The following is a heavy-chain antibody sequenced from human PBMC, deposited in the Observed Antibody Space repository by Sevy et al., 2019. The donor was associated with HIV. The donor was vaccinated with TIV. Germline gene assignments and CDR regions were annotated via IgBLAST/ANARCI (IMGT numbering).Heavy chain of an antibody. J-gene: IGHJ4*02. D-gene: IGHD1-7*01. CDR1: GFTFSSYW. CDR2: INSDGSST. Sequence: GGSLRLSCAASGFTFSSYWMHWVRQAPGKGLGWVSRINSDGSSTSYADSVKGRFTISRDKAKNTLYLQMNSLRAEDTAGYYWAGANWNYDFDYWGQGTLVTVSS. V-gene: IGHV3-74*01. CDR3: AGANWNYDFDY.